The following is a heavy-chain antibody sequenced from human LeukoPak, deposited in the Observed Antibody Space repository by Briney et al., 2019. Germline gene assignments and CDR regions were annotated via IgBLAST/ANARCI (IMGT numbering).Heavy chain of an antibody. D-gene: IGHD3-10*01. CDR3: ARGSDYYGSGSYFIDAFDI. CDR1: RFTFSSYS. J-gene: IGHJ3*02. CDR2: ISSSSSYI. Sequence: GGSLRLSCAASRFTFSSYSMNWVRQAPGKGLEWVSSISSSSSYIYYADSVKGRFTISRDNVKNSLYLQMNSLRAEDTAVYYCARGSDYYGSGSYFIDAFDIWGQGTMVTVSS. V-gene: IGHV3-21*01.